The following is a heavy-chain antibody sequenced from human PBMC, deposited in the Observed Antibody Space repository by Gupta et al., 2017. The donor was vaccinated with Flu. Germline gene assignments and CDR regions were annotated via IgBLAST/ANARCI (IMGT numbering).Heavy chain of an antibody. CDR3: ATDVCRCDSCLSGALVY. CDR1: GFKFTHAW. D-gene: IGHD2-15*01. J-gene: IGHJ4*02. V-gene: IGHV3-15*01. Sequence: EVQLVESGGGLVKPGGSLRLSCAASGFKFTHAWMNWVRQAPGKGPEWVGRIKTKEDGAATNYSAPVKGRFTISRDDSKTTLVLHMTSLKNEDTAIYYCATDVCRCDSCLSGALVYCGQGTLVSVSS. CDR2: IKTKEDGAAT.